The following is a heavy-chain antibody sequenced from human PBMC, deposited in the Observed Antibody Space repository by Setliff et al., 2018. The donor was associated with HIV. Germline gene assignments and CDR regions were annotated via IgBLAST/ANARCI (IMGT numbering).Heavy chain of an antibody. Sequence: GGSLRLSCTASGFNFTEYAMSWVRQAPGKGLEWVTLIDQDGSEKNYVDSVKGRFTISRDNAKNSMDLQMNSLRADDTAIYYCARKLRPGHGVDVWGQGTTVTVSS. D-gene: IGHD3-10*01. V-gene: IGHV3-7*01. J-gene: IGHJ6*02. CDR1: GFNFTEYA. CDR3: ARKLRPGHGVDV. CDR2: IDQDGSEK.